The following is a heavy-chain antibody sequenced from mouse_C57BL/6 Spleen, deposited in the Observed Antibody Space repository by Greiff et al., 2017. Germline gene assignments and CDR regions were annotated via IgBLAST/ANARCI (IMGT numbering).Heavy chain of an antibody. CDR2: IYPGSGNT. CDR3: ARQGIYYFDY. V-gene: IGHV1-76*01. Sequence: QVHVKQSGAELVRPGASVKLSCKASGYTFTDYYINWVKQRPGQGLEWIARIYPGSGNTYYNEKFKGKATLTAEKSSSTAYMQLSSLTSEDSAVYYCARQGIYYFDYWGQGTTLTVSS. J-gene: IGHJ2*01. CDR1: GYTFTDYY.